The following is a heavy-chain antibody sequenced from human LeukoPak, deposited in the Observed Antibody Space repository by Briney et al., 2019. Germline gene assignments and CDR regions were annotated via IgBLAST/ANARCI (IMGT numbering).Heavy chain of an antibody. V-gene: IGHV3-23*01. D-gene: IGHD5-12*01. CDR2: ISPSGDIT. CDR3: ASGYSGYDPAKYYFDD. J-gene: IGHJ4*02. CDR1: GFTFSTYG. Sequence: GGSLRLSCAASGFTFSTYGMNWVRQAPGKGLEWVSGISPSGDITYYADSVKGRFTISRDNSKNTLYLQMNSLRAEDTAVYYCASGYSGYDPAKYYFDDWGQGTLVTVSS.